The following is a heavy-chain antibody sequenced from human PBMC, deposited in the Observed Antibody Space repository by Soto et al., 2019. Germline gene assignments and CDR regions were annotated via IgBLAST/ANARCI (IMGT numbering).Heavy chain of an antibody. CDR1: GGSFSGYY. J-gene: IGHJ6*02. CDR3: ARGRGGSYPLSSYYYYYGMDV. V-gene: IGHV4-34*01. CDR2: INHSGST. Sequence: SETLSLTCAVYGGSFSGYYWSWLRKPPGKGLEWIGEINHSGSTNYNPSLKSRLTISVDTSKNQFSLKLSSVTAADTAVYYCARGRGGSYPLSSYYYYYGMDVWGQGTTVTVSS. D-gene: IGHD1-26*01.